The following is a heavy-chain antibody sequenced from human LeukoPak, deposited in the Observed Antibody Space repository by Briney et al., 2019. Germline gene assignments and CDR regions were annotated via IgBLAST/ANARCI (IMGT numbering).Heavy chain of an antibody. Sequence: ASVKVSCKVSGYTLTELSMHWVRQAPGKGLEWMGGFDPEDGETIYAQKFQGRVTMTEDTSTDTAYMELSSLRSEDTAVYYCARLENYYDSSGGTAFDIWGQGTMVTVSS. V-gene: IGHV1-24*01. CDR3: ARLENYYDSSGGTAFDI. CDR1: GYTLTELS. D-gene: IGHD3-22*01. J-gene: IGHJ3*02. CDR2: FDPEDGET.